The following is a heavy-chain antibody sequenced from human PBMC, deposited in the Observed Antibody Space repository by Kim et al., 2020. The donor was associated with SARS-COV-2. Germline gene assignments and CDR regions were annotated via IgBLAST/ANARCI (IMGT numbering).Heavy chain of an antibody. Sequence: SETLSLTCAVYGESFSGYYWTWIRQSPRRRLEWIADIIDRGDTDYNPSVRGRVTISVDSSKSQFSLKVMALTAAATAVYYCARVAYLVGRRREFDYWGPG. D-gene: IGHD2-15*01. CDR1: GESFSGYY. V-gene: IGHV4-34*12. CDR2: IIDRGDT. CDR3: ARVAYLVGRRREFDY. J-gene: IGHJ4*02.